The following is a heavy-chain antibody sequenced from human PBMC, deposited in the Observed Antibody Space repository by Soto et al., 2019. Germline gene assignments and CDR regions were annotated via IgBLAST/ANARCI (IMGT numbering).Heavy chain of an antibody. Sequence: GASVKVSCKASGYTFTSYAMHWVRQAPGQRLEWMGWINAGNGNTKYSQKFQGRVTITRDTSASTAYMELSSLRSEDTAVYYCARGGIRYFDLQTEFDYWGQGTLVTVS. CDR3: ARGGIRYFDLQTEFDY. CDR1: GYTFTSYA. V-gene: IGHV1-3*01. D-gene: IGHD3-9*01. CDR2: INAGNGNT. J-gene: IGHJ4*02.